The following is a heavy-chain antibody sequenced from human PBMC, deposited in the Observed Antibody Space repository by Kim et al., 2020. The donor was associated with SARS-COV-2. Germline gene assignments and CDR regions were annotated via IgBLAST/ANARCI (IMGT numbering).Heavy chain of an antibody. CDR3: ARGMTVCDC. V-gene: IGHV3-7*04. CDR1: GFTFSSYW. CDR2: INQDGNEK. D-gene: IGHD2-21*02. J-gene: IGHJ4*02. Sequence: GGSLRLSCAASGFTFSSYWMTWVRQAPGKGLQLVANINQDGNEKYYVDSVKGRFTISRDNAKNSLYLQMNSLRAEDTAVYYCARGMTVCDCWGQGTLVTVSS.